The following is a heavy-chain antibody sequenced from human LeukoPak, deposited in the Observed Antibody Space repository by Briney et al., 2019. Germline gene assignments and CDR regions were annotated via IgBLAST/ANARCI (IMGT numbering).Heavy chain of an antibody. J-gene: IGHJ6*02. D-gene: IGHD3-3*01. CDR1: GYTFTSYD. CDR3: ARVRTYYDFWSGYYSYYYYGMDV. Sequence: GASVKVSCKASGYTFTSYDINWVRQATGQGLEWMGWMNPNSGNTGYAQKFQGRVTMTRNTSISTAYMELSSLRSEDTAVYYCARVRTYYDFWSGYYSYYYYGMDVWGQGTTVTVSS. CDR2: MNPNSGNT. V-gene: IGHV1-8*01.